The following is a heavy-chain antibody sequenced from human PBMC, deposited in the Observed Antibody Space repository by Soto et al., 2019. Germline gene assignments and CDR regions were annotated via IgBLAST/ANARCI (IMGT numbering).Heavy chain of an antibody. J-gene: IGHJ4*02. Sequence: PGGSLRLSCSAYGFTFNTFAMHWVRQTPGKGLEFVSAISSNGGNTYYADSVKGRFAISRDNSKNTLYLQMYSLRPEDTALYYCVKEGYMRSDWYGKFDCWGQGTLVTVSS. D-gene: IGHD6-19*01. CDR2: ISSNGGNT. V-gene: IGHV3-64D*06. CDR1: GFTFNTFA. CDR3: VKEGYMRSDWYGKFDC.